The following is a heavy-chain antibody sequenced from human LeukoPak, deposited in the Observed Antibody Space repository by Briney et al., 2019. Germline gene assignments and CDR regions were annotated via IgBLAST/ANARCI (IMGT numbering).Heavy chain of an antibody. CDR1: GYTFTSYY. Sequence: ASVKVSCKASGYTFTSYYMHWVRQAPGQGLEWMGIINPSGGGTSYAQKFQGRVTMTRDTSTSTVYMELSSLRSEDTAVYYCARAWWSLNWFDPWGQGTLVTVSS. CDR3: ARAWWSLNWFDP. CDR2: INPSGGGT. D-gene: IGHD2-8*02. V-gene: IGHV1-46*01. J-gene: IGHJ5*02.